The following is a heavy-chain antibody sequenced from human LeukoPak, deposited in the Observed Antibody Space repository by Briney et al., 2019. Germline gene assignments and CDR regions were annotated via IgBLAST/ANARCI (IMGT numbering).Heavy chain of an antibody. CDR2: ISSSSNTI. J-gene: IGHJ4*02. Sequence: PGGYLRLSCAASGFTFSRYSMNWVRQAPGKGLEWVSYISSSSNTIYYADSVKGRFTISRDNAKNSLYLQMNSLRVEDTAVYYCARGFDYWGQGTLVTVSS. CDR1: GFTFSRYS. CDR3: ARGFDY. V-gene: IGHV3-48*01.